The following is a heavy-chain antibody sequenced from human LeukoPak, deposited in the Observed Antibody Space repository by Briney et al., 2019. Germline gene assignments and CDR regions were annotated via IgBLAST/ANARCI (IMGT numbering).Heavy chain of an antibody. Sequence: SETLSLTCTVSGVSITSYYWSWIRQPPGKELEGIGYIFYSGSTNYNPSLKSRVTISVNTSKNQFSLKLSSVTAADTAIYYCAREGGNYGDPPAAFDFWGQGTRVTVSS. CDR1: GVSITSYY. CDR2: IFYSGST. V-gene: IGHV4-59*01. J-gene: IGHJ3*01. CDR3: AREGGNYGDPPAAFDF. D-gene: IGHD4-17*01.